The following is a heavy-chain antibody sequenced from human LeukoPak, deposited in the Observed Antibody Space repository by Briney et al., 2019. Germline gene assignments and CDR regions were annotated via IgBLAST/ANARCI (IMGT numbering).Heavy chain of an antibody. J-gene: IGHJ4*02. D-gene: IGHD3-9*01. CDR3: ARTHYDILTGYHGDYFDY. Sequence: ASVKVSCKASGYTFTGYYMHWVRQAPGQGLEWMGWINPNSGGTNYAQKFQGRVTMTRDTSISTAYMELSRPRSDDTAVYYCARTHYDILTGYHGDYFDYWGQGTLVTVSS. CDR1: GYTFTGYY. CDR2: INPNSGGT. V-gene: IGHV1-2*02.